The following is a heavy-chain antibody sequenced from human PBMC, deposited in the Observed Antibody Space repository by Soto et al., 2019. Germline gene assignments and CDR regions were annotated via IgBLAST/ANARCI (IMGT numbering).Heavy chain of an antibody. V-gene: IGHV3-11*01. Sequence: QVQLVESGGGLVKPGGSLRLSCAASGFTFSDYYMSWIRQAPGKGLEWLSYMSSDGSAIHYADSVKGRFTISRDNAKKSLYLQMNSLRAEDTAVYYCARVYGSSYVDPWGQGTLVTVSS. CDR1: GFTFSDYY. CDR3: ARVYGSSYVDP. D-gene: IGHD2-8*01. J-gene: IGHJ5*02. CDR2: MSSDGSAI.